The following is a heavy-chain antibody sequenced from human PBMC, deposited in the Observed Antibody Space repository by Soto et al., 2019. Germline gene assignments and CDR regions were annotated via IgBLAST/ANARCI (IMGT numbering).Heavy chain of an antibody. CDR1: GFTFSSSE. V-gene: IGHV3-48*03. D-gene: IGHD1-26*01. CDR2: IHPSGQPI. Sequence: GGSLRLSCAVSGFTFSSSEMYWVRQARGKGLEWISYIHPSGQPIFYADSVKGRFTISRDNANNSVFLQMNSLRAEDTAVYYCARRASRWGQGTMVTVSS. J-gene: IGHJ3*01. CDR3: ARRASR.